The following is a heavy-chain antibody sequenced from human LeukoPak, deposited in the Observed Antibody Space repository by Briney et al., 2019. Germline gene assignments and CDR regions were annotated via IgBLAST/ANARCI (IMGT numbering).Heavy chain of an antibody. V-gene: IGHV4-59*08. J-gene: IGHJ4*01. D-gene: IGHD2-8*02. CDR1: GGSINNFY. CDR2: VHSSGRT. CDR3: ARHDEECPGEYCFLLSFDY. Sequence: SETLSLTCTVSGGSINNFYWSWIRQSPGKGLEWIGYVHSSGRTDYNPSLRSRVSMSADTPKSQLSLRLTSVTAADTAVYFCARHDEECPGEYCFLLSFDYWGPGSLVTVPS.